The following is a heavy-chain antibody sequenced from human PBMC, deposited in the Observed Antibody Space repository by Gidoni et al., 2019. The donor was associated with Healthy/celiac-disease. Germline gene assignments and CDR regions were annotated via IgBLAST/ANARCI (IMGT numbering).Heavy chain of an antibody. CDR3: TFYDSSGYYFQH. Sequence: EVQLVESGGGLVKPGGSLRLSCAASGFTFSNAWMSWVRQAPGKGLEWVGRIKSKTDGGTTDYAAPVKGRFTISRDDSKNTLYLQMNSLKTEDTAVYYCTFYDSSGYYFQHWGQGTLVTVSS. CDR2: IKSKTDGGTT. CDR1: GFTFSNAW. D-gene: IGHD3-22*01. J-gene: IGHJ1*01. V-gene: IGHV3-15*01.